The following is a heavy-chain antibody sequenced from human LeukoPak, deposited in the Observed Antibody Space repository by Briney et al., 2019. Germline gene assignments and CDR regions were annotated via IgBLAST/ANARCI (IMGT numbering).Heavy chain of an antibody. CDR1: GFTFSSYA. V-gene: IGHV3-30-3*01. D-gene: IGHD3-9*01. CDR3: ARDKGYFVWLLLVY. J-gene: IGHJ4*02. CDR2: ISYDGSNK. Sequence: GGSLRLSCAASGFTFSSYAMHWVRQAPGKGLEWVAVISYDGSNKYYADSVKGRFTISRDNSKNTLYLQMNSLRAEDTAVYYCARDKGYFVWLLLVYWGQGALVTVSS.